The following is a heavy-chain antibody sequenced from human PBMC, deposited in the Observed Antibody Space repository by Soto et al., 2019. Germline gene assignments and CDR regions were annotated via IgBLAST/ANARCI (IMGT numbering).Heavy chain of an antibody. Sequence: QVHLVESGGGVVQPGQSLRLSCAASGFTFSTYAMHWLRQAPGKGLEWVAIISYDATNKFYADSVKGRFTISRDNSKNMVYIQMNSLRPEDTAVDYCAKTDPGGRCGGIGYPDYWGQGTLVTVSS. CDR3: AKTDPGGRCGGIGYPDY. J-gene: IGHJ4*02. D-gene: IGHD2-15*01. V-gene: IGHV3-30*18. CDR2: ISYDATNK. CDR1: GFTFSTYA.